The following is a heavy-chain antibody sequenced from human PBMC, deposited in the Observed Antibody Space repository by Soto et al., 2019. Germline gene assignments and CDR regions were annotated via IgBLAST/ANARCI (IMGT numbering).Heavy chain of an antibody. D-gene: IGHD1-1*01. Sequence: SETLSLTCTVSGASISGFYWSWIRKSAGKGLEWIGRIYATGTTDYNPSLKSRVMMSVDTSKKQFSLKLRSVTAADAAVYYCVSVGTNPLRDWFD. V-gene: IGHV4-4*07. CDR3: VSVGTNPLRDWFD. CDR1: GASISGFY. J-gene: IGHJ5*02. CDR2: IYATGTT.